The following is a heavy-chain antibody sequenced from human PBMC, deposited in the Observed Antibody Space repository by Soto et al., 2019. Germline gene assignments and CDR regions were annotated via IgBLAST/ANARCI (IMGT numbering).Heavy chain of an antibody. CDR1: GFTFSSYA. Sequence: GGSLRLSCAASGFTFSSYAMSRVRQAPGKGLEWVSAISGSGGSTYYADSVKGRFTISRDNSKNTLYLQMNSLRAEDTAVYYCASSGAIVATMIFDYWGQGTLVTVSS. J-gene: IGHJ4*02. D-gene: IGHD5-12*01. V-gene: IGHV3-23*01. CDR2: ISGSGGST. CDR3: ASSGAIVATMIFDY.